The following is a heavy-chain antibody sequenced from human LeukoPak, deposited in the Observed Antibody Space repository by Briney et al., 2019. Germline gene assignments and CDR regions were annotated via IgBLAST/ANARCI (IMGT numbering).Heavy chain of an antibody. V-gene: IGHV3-23*01. Sequence: PGGSLRLSCTASGFTFSSYAKSWVRQAPGQGLEWVSTISGSGGSTYYADSVKGRFTISRDNSKNTLYLQMNSLRAEDTAVYYCAKQGRPGVVRGLWGSGYPQPLYHMDVCGKGIAVTVSS. CDR1: GFTFSSYA. D-gene: IGHD3-22*01. CDR2: ISGSGGST. CDR3: AKQGRPGVVRGLWGSGYPQPLYHMDV. J-gene: IGHJ6*03.